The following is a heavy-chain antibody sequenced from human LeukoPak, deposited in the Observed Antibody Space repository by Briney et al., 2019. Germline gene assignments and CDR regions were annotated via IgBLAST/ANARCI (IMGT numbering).Heavy chain of an antibody. J-gene: IGHJ4*02. V-gene: IGHV3-21*01. Sequence: AGGSLRLSCAASGFTFSSYSMNWVRQAPWKGLEWVSSISSSSSYIYYADSVKGRFTISRDNAKNSLYLQMNSLRAEDTAVYYCARTGDYGGNFNFDYWGQGTLVTVSS. CDR3: ARTGDYGGNFNFDY. CDR1: GFTFSSYS. CDR2: ISSSSSYI. D-gene: IGHD4-23*01.